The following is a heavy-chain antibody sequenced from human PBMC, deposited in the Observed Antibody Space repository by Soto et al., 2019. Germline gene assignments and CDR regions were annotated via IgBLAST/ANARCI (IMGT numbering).Heavy chain of an antibody. CDR3: ARATRYFGWLLQFDDYYYGMDV. Sequence: PSETLSLTCAVSGGSISSSNWWSWVRQPPGKGLEWIGEIYHSGSTNYNPSLKSRVTISVDKSKNQFSLKLSSVTAADTAVYYCARATRYFGWLLQFDDYYYGMDVWGQGTTVIVSS. V-gene: IGHV4-4*02. CDR1: GGSISSSNW. D-gene: IGHD3-9*01. J-gene: IGHJ6*02. CDR2: IYHSGST.